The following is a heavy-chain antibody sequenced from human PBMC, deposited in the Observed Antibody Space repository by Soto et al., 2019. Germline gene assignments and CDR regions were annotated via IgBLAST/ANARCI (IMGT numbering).Heavy chain of an antibody. D-gene: IGHD4-4*01. J-gene: IGHJ3*02. Sequence: QVQLVQSETEVSKPGSSVKVSCRASGGTFGSNAISWVRQAPGQGLEWMGHISPIFGTTKNAQNFQGRVKITADESTNTAYMELSSLTSEDTAIYYCAREGFTFGPGAVRGAFATWGQGTMVTVSS. CDR1: GGTFGSNA. CDR3: AREGFTFGPGAVRGAFAT. V-gene: IGHV1-69*12. CDR2: ISPIFGTT.